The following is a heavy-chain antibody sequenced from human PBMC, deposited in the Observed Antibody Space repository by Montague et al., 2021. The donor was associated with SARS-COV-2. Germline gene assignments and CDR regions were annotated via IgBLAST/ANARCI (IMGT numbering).Heavy chain of an antibody. CDR1: GGSISSYY. D-gene: IGHD3-3*01. J-gene: IGHJ6*03. CDR2: IYYSGST. V-gene: IGHV4-59*01. Sequence: SETLSLTCTVSGGSISSYYWSWIRQPPGKGLEWIGYIYYSGSTNYNPPLKSRVTISVDTSKNQFSLKLSSVTAADTAVYYCAGTYYDFWSGFIHYYYMDVWGKGTTVTVPS. CDR3: AGTYYDFWSGFIHYYYMDV.